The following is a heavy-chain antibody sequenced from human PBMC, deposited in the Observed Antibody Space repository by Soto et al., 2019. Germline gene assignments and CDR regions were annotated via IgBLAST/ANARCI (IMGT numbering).Heavy chain of an antibody. J-gene: IGHJ4*02. CDR2: ISGHNGDT. CDR3: ARDKMIYTFGSGTFDY. CDR1: GYTFTSFG. V-gene: IGHV1-18*04. Sequence: QIQLVQSGAEVKKPGASVKVSCKASGYTFTSFGISWVRQAPGQGLEWMGWISGHNGDTDIAQKVQGRVTMTTDTSTSTAYMELRSLRSDDTAVYFCARDKMIYTFGSGTFDYWGQGTVVTVSS. D-gene: IGHD3-10*01.